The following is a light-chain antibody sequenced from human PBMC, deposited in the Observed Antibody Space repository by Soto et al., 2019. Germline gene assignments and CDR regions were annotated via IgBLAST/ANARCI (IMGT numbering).Light chain of an antibody. CDR2: AAS. Sequence: DIQMTQSPPSLSASVGDRVTITCRANQDISNYLGWYQQNPGKAPKRLIYAASSLQSGVTSRFSGSGSGTEFTLTISSLQPEEFATYFCRQYNDYPYTFGQGTKLE. J-gene: IGKJ2*01. CDR3: RQYNDYPYT. V-gene: IGKV1-17*01. CDR1: QDISNY.